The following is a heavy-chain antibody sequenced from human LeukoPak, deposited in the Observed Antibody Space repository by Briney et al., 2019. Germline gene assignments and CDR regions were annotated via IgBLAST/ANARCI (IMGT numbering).Heavy chain of an antibody. J-gene: IGHJ4*02. CDR3: AREGIRSYNFDY. CDR1: GFTFSKYS. D-gene: IGHD1-26*01. CDR2: ISPSSSNT. V-gene: IGHV3-48*02. Sequence: GGSLRLSCVASGFTFSKYSMNWVRQAPGKGLEWVSYISPSSSNTYYAVSVKGRFTISRDNAKNSLFLQMNSLRDEDSAVYYCAREGIRSYNFDYWGQGTLVTVSS.